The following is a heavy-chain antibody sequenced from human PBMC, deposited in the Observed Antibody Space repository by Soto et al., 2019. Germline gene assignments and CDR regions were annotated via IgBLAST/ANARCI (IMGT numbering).Heavy chain of an antibody. CDR1: GGTFSSYA. CDR2: IIPIFGTA. Sequence: SVKVSCKASGGTFSSYAISWVRQAPGQGLEWMGGIIPIFGTANYAQKFQGRVTITADESTSTAYLELSSLRSDDSAVYFCARRKERSGPYYLDLWGQGTQVTVSS. V-gene: IGHV1-69*13. D-gene: IGHD6-25*01. CDR3: ARRKERSGPYYLDL. J-gene: IGHJ4*02.